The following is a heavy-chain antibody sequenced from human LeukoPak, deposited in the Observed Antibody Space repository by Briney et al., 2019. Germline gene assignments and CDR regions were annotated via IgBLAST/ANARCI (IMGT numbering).Heavy chain of an antibody. Sequence: GGSLRLSCAASGFTFSSYGMHWVRQAPGKGLEWVAVIWYDGSNKYYADSVKGRFTISRDNSKNTLYLQMNSLRAEDTAVYYCARDASYYDSSGYPYCWGQGTLVTVSS. V-gene: IGHV3-33*01. D-gene: IGHD3-22*01. CDR2: IWYDGSNK. CDR1: GFTFSSYG. J-gene: IGHJ4*02. CDR3: ARDASYYDSSGYPYC.